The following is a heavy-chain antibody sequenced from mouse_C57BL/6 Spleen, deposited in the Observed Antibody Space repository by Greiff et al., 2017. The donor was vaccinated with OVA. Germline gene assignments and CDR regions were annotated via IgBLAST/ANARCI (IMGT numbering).Heavy chain of an antibody. CDR2: ISSGGSYT. J-gene: IGHJ2*01. V-gene: IGHV5-6*01. Sequence: EVQLVESGGDLVKPGGSLKLSCAASGFTFSSYGMSWVRQTPDKRLEWVATISSGGSYTYYPDSVKGRFTISRDNAKNTLYLQMSSLKSEDTARNYCARLGSYYFDYWGQGTTLTVSS. CDR1: GFTFSSYG. CDR3: ARLGSYYFDY.